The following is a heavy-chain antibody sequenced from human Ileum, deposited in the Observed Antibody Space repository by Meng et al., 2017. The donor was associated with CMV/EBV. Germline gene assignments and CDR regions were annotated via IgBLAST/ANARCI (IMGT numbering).Heavy chain of an antibody. CDR1: GFTFSSYW. D-gene: IGHD1-26*01. CDR3: ARGYSTSSRGPSFDY. V-gene: IGHV3-7*01. J-gene: IGHJ4*02. Sequence: GESLKISCAASGFTFSSYWMNWVRQAPGKGLEWVAKIKQDGSEKYYVDSVKGRFTIARDNAKNSLYLQMNSLRAEDTAVYYCARGYSTSSRGPSFDYWGQGTLVTVSS. CDR2: IKQDGSEK.